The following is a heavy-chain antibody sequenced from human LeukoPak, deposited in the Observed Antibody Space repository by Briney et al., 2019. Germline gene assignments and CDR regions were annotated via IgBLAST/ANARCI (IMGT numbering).Heavy chain of an antibody. CDR2: ISSSSSTI. V-gene: IGHV3-48*01. D-gene: IGHD5-18*01. Sequence: GGSLRLSCAASGFTFSSYSMNWVRQAPGKGLEWVSYISSSSSTIYYADSVKGRFTISRDNAKNSLYLQMNSLRAEDTAVYYCARGYSYGYYYYYMDVWGKGTTVTVSS. CDR1: GFTFSSYS. J-gene: IGHJ6*03. CDR3: ARGYSYGYYYYYMDV.